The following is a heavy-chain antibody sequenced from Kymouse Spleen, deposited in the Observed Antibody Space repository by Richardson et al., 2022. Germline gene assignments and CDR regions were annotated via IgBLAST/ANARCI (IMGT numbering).Heavy chain of an antibody. Sequence: QLQLQESGPGLVKPSETLSLTCTVSGGSISSSSYYWGWIRQPPGKGLEWIGSIYYSGSTYYNPSLKSRVTISVDTSKNQFSLKLSSVTAADTAVYYCARHSGYSSGWYDYWGQGTLVTVSS. V-gene: IGHV4-39*01. CDR2: IYYSGST. D-gene: IGHD6-19*01. J-gene: IGHJ4*02. CDR3: ARHSGYSSGWYDY. CDR1: GGSISSSSYY.